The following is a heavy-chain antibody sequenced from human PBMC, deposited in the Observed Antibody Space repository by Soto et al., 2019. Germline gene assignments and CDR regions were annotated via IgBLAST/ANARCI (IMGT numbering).Heavy chain of an antibody. CDR1: GFTFSSYW. D-gene: IGHD6-6*01. Sequence: GGSLRLSCAASGFTFSSYWMHWVRQAPGKGLVWVSRINSDGSSTSYADSVRGRFTISRDNAKNTLYLQMNSLRAEDTAVYYCASGRYSSSSYDYWGQGTLVTVSS. CDR3: ASGRYSSSSYDY. J-gene: IGHJ4*02. V-gene: IGHV3-74*01. CDR2: INSDGSST.